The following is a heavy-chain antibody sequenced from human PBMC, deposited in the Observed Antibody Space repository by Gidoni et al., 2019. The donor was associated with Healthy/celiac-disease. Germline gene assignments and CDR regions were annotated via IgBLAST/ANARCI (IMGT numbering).Heavy chain of an antibody. CDR1: VYTFTSYC. D-gene: IGHD5-12*01. CDR2: ISAYNGNT. V-gene: IGHV1-18*01. CDR3: ARAYSGYGDDY. Sequence: QFQLVQCSAGVMTRGAQVHASGTDPVYTFTSYCISWVRQAPGQGLEWMGWISAYNGNTNYAQTLQGRSTMTTDTSTSTAYMELRSLRPDDTAVYYCARAYSGYGDDYWGQGTLVTVSS. J-gene: IGHJ4*02.